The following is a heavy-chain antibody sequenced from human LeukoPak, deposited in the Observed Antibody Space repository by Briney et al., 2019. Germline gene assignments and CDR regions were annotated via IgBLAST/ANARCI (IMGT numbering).Heavy chain of an antibody. CDR2: ISYDGSNK. Sequence: GRSLRLSCAASGLTFSSYGMHWVRQAPGKGLEWVAVISYDGSNKYYADSVKGRFTISRDNSKNTLYLQMNSLRAEDTAVYYCAKDGSKSSWYSVALSLDYWGQGTLVTVSS. CDR3: AKDGSKSSWYSVALSLDY. V-gene: IGHV3-30*18. D-gene: IGHD6-13*01. J-gene: IGHJ4*02. CDR1: GLTFSSYG.